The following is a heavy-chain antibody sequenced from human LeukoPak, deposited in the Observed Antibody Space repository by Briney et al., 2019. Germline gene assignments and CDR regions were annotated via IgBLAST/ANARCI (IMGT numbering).Heavy chain of an antibody. D-gene: IGHD5-18*01. V-gene: IGHV3-23*01. CDR3: ASQYIEVNYYYHMDV. J-gene: IGHJ6*03. CDR2: INGSGVST. Sequence: GGSLRLSCAASGLTFNSYAMAWVRQAPEKGLEWVSTINGSGVSTYYGDSVKGRFTISRDNSKNTLYLQMNSLRVEDTAVYYCASQYIEVNYYYHMDVWGTGTTVIVSS. CDR1: GLTFNSYA.